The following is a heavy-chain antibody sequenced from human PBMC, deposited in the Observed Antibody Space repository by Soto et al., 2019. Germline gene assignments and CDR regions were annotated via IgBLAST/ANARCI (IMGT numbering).Heavy chain of an antibody. CDR3: AEGGFYDGFDY. Sequence: EVQLLESGGGLVQPGGSLRLSCVTSGFTFNNFAMSWVRQAPGKGLEWVSSITKNSDRTYYAASVKGRFTISRDNSRSAVFLQLTSLREEDTALYYCAEGGFYDGFDYWGQGTLVTVSS. D-gene: IGHD5-12*01. CDR2: ITKNSDRT. J-gene: IGHJ4*02. V-gene: IGHV3-23*01. CDR1: GFTFNNFA.